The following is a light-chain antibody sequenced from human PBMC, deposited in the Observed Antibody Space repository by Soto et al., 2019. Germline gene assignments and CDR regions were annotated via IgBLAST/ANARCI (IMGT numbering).Light chain of an antibody. J-gene: IGKJ1*01. Sequence: DIQMTQSPSSLSASVGDRVTITCRASQGIRHYLALYQQKPGKVPKLLIYEASNLQSGVPSRFRGGGSWTEFTLTISSLQPEDVATYYCQNFDSAPQTFGQGTKVEIK. CDR3: QNFDSAPQT. CDR2: EAS. CDR1: QGIRHY. V-gene: IGKV1-27*01.